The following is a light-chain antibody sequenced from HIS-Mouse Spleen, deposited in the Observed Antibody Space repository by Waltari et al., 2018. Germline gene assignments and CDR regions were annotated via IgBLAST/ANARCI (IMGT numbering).Light chain of an antibody. CDR1: QGIISA. CDR2: DAS. Sequence: ANPFTQSPSSLAAPVGDRVTTTGRASQGIISALAWYQQKPGKGRKLLIYDASSLESGVASRFSGSGSGTDFTLTISSLQPEAFATYCCQQFNSYPRTFGGGTKVEIK. V-gene: IGKV1-13*02. J-gene: IGKJ4*01. CDR3: QQFNSYPRT.